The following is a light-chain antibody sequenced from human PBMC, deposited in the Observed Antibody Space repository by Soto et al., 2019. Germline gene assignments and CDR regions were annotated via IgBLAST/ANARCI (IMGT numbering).Light chain of an antibody. CDR2: GAS. V-gene: IGKV3-15*01. J-gene: IGKJ4*01. CDR3: QQYDNWPLT. Sequence: EIVMTQSPATLSLSPGERATLSCRASQSVFSSLAWYQQKPGQAPRLLIYGASTRATGIPARFSGSGSGTEFTLTISSLQSEDFAVYYCQQYDNWPLTFGGGTKVDIK. CDR1: QSVFSS.